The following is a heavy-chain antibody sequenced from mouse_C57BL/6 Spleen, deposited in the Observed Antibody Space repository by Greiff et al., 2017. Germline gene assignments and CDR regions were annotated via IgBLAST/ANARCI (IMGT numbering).Heavy chain of an antibody. CDR2: IHPNSGST. Sequence: QVQLQQPGAELVKPGASVKLSCKASGYTFTSYWMHWVKQRPGQGLEWIGMIHPNSGSTNYNEKFKSKATLTVDKSSSTAYMQLSSLTSEDSAVYDCAREEYMRIYDYDGGFAYWGQGTLVTVSA. CDR1: GYTFTSYW. D-gene: IGHD2-4*01. J-gene: IGHJ3*01. CDR3: AREEYMRIYDYDGGFAY. V-gene: IGHV1-64*01.